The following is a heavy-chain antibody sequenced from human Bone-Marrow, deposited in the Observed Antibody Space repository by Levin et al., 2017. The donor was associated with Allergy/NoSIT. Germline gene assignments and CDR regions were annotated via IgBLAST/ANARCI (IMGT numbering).Heavy chain of an antibody. V-gene: IGHV1-18*01. CDR2: ISPYNGNT. Sequence: ASVKVSCKASGYTFTFYGITWVRQAPGQGLEWMGWISPYNGNTNYAQKLQGRVTMTTDTSTSTAYMELRSLRSDDTAVYYCAREMAETAADTFDIWGPGTMVTVSS. CDR3: AREMAETAADTFDI. D-gene: IGHD2-8*01. J-gene: IGHJ3*02. CDR1: GYTFTFYG.